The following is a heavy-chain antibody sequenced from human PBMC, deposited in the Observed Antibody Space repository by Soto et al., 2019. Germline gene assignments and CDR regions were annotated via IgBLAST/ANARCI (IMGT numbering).Heavy chain of an antibody. CDR3: SRSLILMVGGVTPPGGYYYYMDV. V-gene: IGHV4-34*01. D-gene: IGHD3-10*01. J-gene: IGHJ6*03. Sequence: QVQLQQWGAGLLKPSETLSLTCAVYGGSFSGYQWTWIRQTPGKGLEWIGEINDTGNINYNPSLKDRGTHFLDTPQKQVPPKLSSGTRAGPGGYFCSRSLILMVGGVTPPGGYYYYMDVWGKGTTVTVSS. CDR2: INDTGNI. CDR1: GGSFSGYQ.